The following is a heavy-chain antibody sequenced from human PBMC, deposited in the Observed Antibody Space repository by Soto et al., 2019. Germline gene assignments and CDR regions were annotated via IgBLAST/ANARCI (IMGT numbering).Heavy chain of an antibody. V-gene: IGHV3-53*01. CDR1: GFTVSNNY. D-gene: IGHD3-10*01. CDR3: ASQPGGGGY. Sequence: EVQLVESGGGLIQPGGSLRLSCAVSGFTVSNNYMSWVRQAPGKGLEGVSVIYSGGYTAYGDSVKGRFTISRDNSKNTIYPQMKGLGAAGTAVFYGASQPGGGGYWGQGTLVTVSS. J-gene: IGHJ4*02. CDR2: IYSGGYT.